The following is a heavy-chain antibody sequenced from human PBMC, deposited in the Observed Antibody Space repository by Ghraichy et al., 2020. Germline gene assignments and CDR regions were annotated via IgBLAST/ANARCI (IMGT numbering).Heavy chain of an antibody. J-gene: IGHJ6*03. CDR2: FDPEDGET. CDR3: ATGFHGSGATYYYMDV. V-gene: IGHV1-24*01. Sequence: ASVKVSCKVSGYTLTELSMHWVRQAPGKGLEWMGGFDPEDGETIYAQKFQGRVTMTEDTSTDTAYMELSSLRSEDTAVYYCATGFHGSGATYYYMDVWGKGTTVTVSS. D-gene: IGHD3-10*01. CDR1: GYTLTELS.